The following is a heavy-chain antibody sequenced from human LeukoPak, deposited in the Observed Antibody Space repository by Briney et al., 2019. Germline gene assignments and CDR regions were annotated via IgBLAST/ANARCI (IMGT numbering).Heavy chain of an antibody. J-gene: IGHJ4*02. D-gene: IGHD2-15*01. Sequence: ASVKVSCNASGYTFTSYGFSLVRQAPGQGLEWLAWISPYNGATNHARKLQGRVTVTTDTSTRIAYMELRSLRSDGTAVYYCARDEKKSCSGGSCYYFDYWGQGTLVTVSS. V-gene: IGHV1-18*01. CDR2: ISPYNGAT. CDR1: GYTFTSYG. CDR3: ARDEKKSCSGGSCYYFDY.